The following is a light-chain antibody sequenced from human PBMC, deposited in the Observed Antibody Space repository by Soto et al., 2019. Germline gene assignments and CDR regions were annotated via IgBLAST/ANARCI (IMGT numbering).Light chain of an antibody. J-gene: IGKJ2*01. CDR3: QHYDSSPPYT. CDR2: AAS. CDR1: RSFASSS. Sequence: ELVLTQSPVTLSLSPGERATLSCRASRSFASSSLGWYQQKPGQAPRLLIYAASTRATGIPDRFSGSGSATDFTLTISRLEPEDSAVYYCQHYDSSPPYTFGQGTKLAIK. V-gene: IGKV3-20*01.